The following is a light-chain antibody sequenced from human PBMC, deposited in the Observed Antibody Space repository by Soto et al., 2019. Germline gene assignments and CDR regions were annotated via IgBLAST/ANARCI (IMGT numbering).Light chain of an antibody. Sequence: AIQMTQSPSSLSASVGDRVTITCRASQDIRNELGWYQQRPGKAPKALIYGTSNLQSGVPSRFSGSGFDTDFTLTISSLQPEDFATYYCLQDRSYPRTFGQGTKVESK. CDR3: LQDRSYPRT. J-gene: IGKJ1*01. CDR1: QDIRNE. CDR2: GTS. V-gene: IGKV1-6*01.